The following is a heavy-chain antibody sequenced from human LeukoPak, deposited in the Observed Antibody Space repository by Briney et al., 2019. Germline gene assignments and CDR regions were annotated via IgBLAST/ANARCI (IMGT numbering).Heavy chain of an antibody. CDR3: TYHDSIY. D-gene: IGHD3-22*01. J-gene: IGHJ4*02. Sequence: PGGSLRLSCAASGFTFSSYAMSWVRQSPGKGLEWVSVIGASGGTTYYADSVKGRFTISRDDSKNTLYLQMNTLKTEDTAVYYCTYHDSIYWGQGTLVSVSS. CDR1: GFTFSSYA. V-gene: IGHV3-23*01. CDR2: IGASGGTT.